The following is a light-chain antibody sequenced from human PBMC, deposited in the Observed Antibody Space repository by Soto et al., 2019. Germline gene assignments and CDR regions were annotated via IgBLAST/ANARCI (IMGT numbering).Light chain of an antibody. CDR1: SSKIGSDT. CDR2: GNN. CDR3: ATWDDRLQGLV. Sequence: QSVVTQPPSASGTPGQRVNISCSGSSSKIGSDTVNWYQQVPGTAPKLLIYGNNQRPSGVPDRFSGSKSGTSASLAIRGLQSEDEDDYFCATWDDRLQGLVLGGGTKVTVL. V-gene: IGLV1-44*01. J-gene: IGLJ2*01.